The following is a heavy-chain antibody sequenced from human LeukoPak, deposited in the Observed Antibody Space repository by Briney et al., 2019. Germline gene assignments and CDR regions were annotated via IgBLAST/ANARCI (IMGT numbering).Heavy chain of an antibody. J-gene: IGHJ4*02. V-gene: IGHV3-21*01. CDR2: ISSSSSYI. Sequence: PGGSLRLSCAASGFTFSSYSMNWVRQAPGKGLEWVSSISSSSSYIYYADSVKGRFTISRDNAKNSLYLQMNSLRAEDTAVYYCARDPRGRGLLRYFDWPADYWGQGTLVTVSS. D-gene: IGHD3-9*01. CDR3: ARDPRGRGLLRYFDWPADY. CDR1: GFTFSSYS.